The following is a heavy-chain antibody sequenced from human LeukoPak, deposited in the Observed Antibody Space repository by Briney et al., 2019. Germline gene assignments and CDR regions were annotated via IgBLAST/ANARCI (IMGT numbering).Heavy chain of an antibody. J-gene: IGHJ5*02. CDR3: AREERGGSLFYRIDP. CDR2: INPSGGST. D-gene: IGHD2-15*01. Sequence: ASVKVSCKASGYTFTSYYMHWARQAPGQGLEWMGIINPSGGSTSYAQKFQGRVTMTRDTSTSTVYMELSSLRSEDTAVYYCAREERGGSLFYRIDPWGQGTLVTVSS. CDR1: GYTFTSYY. V-gene: IGHV1-46*01.